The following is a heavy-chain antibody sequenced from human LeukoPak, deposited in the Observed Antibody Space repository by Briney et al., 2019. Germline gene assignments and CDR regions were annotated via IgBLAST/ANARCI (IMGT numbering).Heavy chain of an antibody. J-gene: IGHJ4*02. D-gene: IGHD3-3*01. CDR2: IYYSGST. Sequence: SETLSLTCTVSGGSISSYYWSWIRQPPGKGLEWIRYIYYSGSTNYNPSLKSRVTISVDTSKNQFSLKLSSVTAADTAVYYCARVNYDFWSGYYWTYYFDYWGQGTLVTVSS. CDR1: GGSISSYY. V-gene: IGHV4-59*01. CDR3: ARVNYDFWSGYYWTYYFDY.